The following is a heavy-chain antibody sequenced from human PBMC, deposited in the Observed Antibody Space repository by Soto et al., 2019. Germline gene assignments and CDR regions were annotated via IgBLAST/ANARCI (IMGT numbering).Heavy chain of an antibody. CDR2: INHSGST. V-gene: IGHV4-34*01. CDR1: GGSLSGCS. CDR3: AIAAHHNWFDP. J-gene: IGHJ5*02. D-gene: IGHD6-6*01. Sequence: SVTMSLECAVWGGSLSGCSWSWIRQPPGKGLEWIGEINHSGSTNYNPSLKSRVTISVDTSKNQFSLKLSSVRAEDTAVYYCAIAAHHNWFDPWGQGTLVTVSS.